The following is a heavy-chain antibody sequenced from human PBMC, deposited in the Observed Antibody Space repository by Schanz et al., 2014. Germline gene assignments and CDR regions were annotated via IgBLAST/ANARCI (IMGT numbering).Heavy chain of an antibody. D-gene: IGHD3-10*01. CDR2: IATSSSTR. CDR3: ASGVHVSSLQKGLQF. Sequence: EVQLVESGGGLVQPGGSLRLSCEASGFDFNSYSMNWVRQVPGKGLEWLSYIATSSSTRHYADSVKGRVTISRDNAKNSVSLQMRRLRGEDTAVYYCASGVHVSSLQKGLQFWGRGTLVIVSS. J-gene: IGHJ1*01. CDR1: GFDFNSYS. V-gene: IGHV3-48*01.